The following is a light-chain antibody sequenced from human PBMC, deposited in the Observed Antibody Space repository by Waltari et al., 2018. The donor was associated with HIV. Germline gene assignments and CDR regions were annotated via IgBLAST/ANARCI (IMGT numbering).Light chain of an antibody. CDR2: SNY. CDR1: TSNIGTNT. J-gene: IGLJ2*01. Sequence: QSVLTQPPSASGTPGQTVIISCSGSTSNIGTNTVDWYQHLPGTAPKLLIYSNYQRPSGVPDRFSGSKSGTSASLAISGLQSEDEADYFCAVWDDSLNGLVVFGGGTKLTVL. CDR3: AVWDDSLNGLVV. V-gene: IGLV1-44*01.